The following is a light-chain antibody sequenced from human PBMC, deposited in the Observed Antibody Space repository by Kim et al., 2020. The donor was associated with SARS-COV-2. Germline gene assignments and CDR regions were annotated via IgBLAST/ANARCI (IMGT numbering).Light chain of an antibody. CDR2: DAS. CDR3: QQRSNWPWT. V-gene: IGKV3-11*01. CDR1: RSVSSY. Sequence: EIVLTQSPATLSLSPGERATLSCRASRSVSSYFAWYQQKPGQAPRLLIYDASNRATGIPARFSGSGSGTDFTLTISSLEPEDFAVYYCQQRSNWPWTFGQGTKVDIQ. J-gene: IGKJ1*01.